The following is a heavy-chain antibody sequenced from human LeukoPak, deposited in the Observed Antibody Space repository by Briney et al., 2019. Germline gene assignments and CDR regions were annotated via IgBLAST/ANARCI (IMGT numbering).Heavy chain of an antibody. CDR1: GGSFSGYY. J-gene: IGHJ5*02. V-gene: IGHV4-30-4*02. CDR3: ASSKYYDFWSGSLNWFDP. CDR2: IYYSGST. Sequence: PSETLSLTCAVYGGSFSGYYWSWIRQPPGKGLEWIGYIYYSGSTYYNPSLKSRVTISVDTSKNQFSLKLSSVTAADTAVYYCASSKYYDFWSGSLNWFDPWGQGTLVTVSS. D-gene: IGHD3-3*01.